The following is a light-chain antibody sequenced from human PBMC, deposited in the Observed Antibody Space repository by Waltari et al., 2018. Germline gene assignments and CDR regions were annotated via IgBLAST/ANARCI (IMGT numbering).Light chain of an antibody. Sequence: TCRASPSISRYLIWYRQKPGKAPMLLIYAASSLQSGVPSRFSGSGSETDFTLTISSLQPEDFATYYCQQSYSTPRTFGQGTKVEIK. CDR3: QQSYSTPRT. V-gene: IGKV1-39*01. CDR2: AAS. J-gene: IGKJ1*01. CDR1: PSISRY.